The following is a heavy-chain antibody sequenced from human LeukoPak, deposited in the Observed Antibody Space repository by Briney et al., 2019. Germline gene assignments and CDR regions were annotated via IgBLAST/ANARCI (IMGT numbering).Heavy chain of an antibody. D-gene: IGHD6-13*01. CDR1: GSTFTRYY. V-gene: IGHV1-2*02. CDR2: INPNSGGT. Sequence: ASVKVSCKASGSTFTRYYMHWVRQAPGQGLEGMGWINPNSGGTNYPQKLQGRDTMTRDTSISTSYMELRRLRSDNTAVYYCARDAQLVPGQGGQGTLVTVSS. J-gene: IGHJ4*02. CDR3: ARDAQLVPGQ.